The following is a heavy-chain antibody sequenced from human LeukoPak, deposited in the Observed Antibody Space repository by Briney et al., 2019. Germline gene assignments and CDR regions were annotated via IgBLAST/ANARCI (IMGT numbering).Heavy chain of an antibody. V-gene: IGHV4-59*01. CDR3: ASGMATITPFDY. D-gene: IGHD5-24*01. CDR1: GGSISSYY. CDR2: MYYSGST. Sequence: SGTLPLTCTVSGGSISSYYWSWIRQPPGKGLEWIGYMYYSGSTNYNPSLKSRVTMSVDTSKNQFSLKLSSVTAADTAVYYCASGMATITPFDYWGQGTLVTVTS. J-gene: IGHJ4*02.